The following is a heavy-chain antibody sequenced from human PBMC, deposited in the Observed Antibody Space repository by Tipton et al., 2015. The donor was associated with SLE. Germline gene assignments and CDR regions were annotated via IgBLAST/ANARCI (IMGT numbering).Heavy chain of an antibody. V-gene: IGHV4-61*01. CDR2: ISYSGIT. CDR3: AREGGKWGCGLDV. Sequence: TLSLTCTVSGYSISIGYYWSWIRQPPGKGLEWIGFISYSGITNYNPSLKSRVTISVDTSKNQFYLKLTSVTAADTAVYYCAREGGKWGCGLDVWGQGTTVSVSS. CDR1: GYSISIGYY. D-gene: IGHD1-26*01. J-gene: IGHJ6*02.